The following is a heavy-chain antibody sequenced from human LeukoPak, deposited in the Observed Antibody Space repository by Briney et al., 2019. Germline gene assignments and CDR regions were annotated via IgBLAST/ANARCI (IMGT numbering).Heavy chain of an antibody. CDR1: GFAFSNYA. Sequence: PGGSLRLSCAASGFAFSNYAMSWVRQAPGKGLEWVSAISGGGSSTYYADSVKGRFTISRDNSKNTLYLQMNSLRAEDTAVYYCAKATGNYYFDYRGQGTLVTVSS. CDR2: ISGGGSST. D-gene: IGHD5-24*01. J-gene: IGHJ4*02. V-gene: IGHV3-23*01. CDR3: AKATGNYYFDY.